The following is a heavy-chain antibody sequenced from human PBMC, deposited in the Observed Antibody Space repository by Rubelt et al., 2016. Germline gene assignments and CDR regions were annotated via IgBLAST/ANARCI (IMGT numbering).Heavy chain of an antibody. J-gene: IGHJ4*02. V-gene: IGHV4-39*01. CDR3: ARQSGYSSGWLSY. D-gene: IGHD6-19*01. CDR1: GGSISSSSYY. CDR2: IYYSGST. Sequence: QLQLQESGPGLVKPSETLSLTCTVSGGSISSSSYYWGWIRQPPGKGLEWIGSIYYSGSTYYNPSLKSRVTISVDTSKNHFSLKLSSVTAADTAVYYCARQSGYSSGWLSYWGQGTLVTVSS.